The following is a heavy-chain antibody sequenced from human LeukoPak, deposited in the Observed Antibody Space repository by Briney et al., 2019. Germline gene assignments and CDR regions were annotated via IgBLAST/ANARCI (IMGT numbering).Heavy chain of an antibody. V-gene: IGHV3-23*01. CDR3: AKGTYGSGTYGAHDY. CDR1: GFTFRSYG. D-gene: IGHD3-10*01. Sequence: GGSLRLSCAASGFTFRSYGMSWVRQAPGKGLEWVSTISGVGGRTYHADSVKGRFTIPRDNSKNTLYLQMNSLRAEDTAVYYCAKGTYGSGTYGAHDYWGQGTLVTVSS. CDR2: ISGVGGRT. J-gene: IGHJ4*02.